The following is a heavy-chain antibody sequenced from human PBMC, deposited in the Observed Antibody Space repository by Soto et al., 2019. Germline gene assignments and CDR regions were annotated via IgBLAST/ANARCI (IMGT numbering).Heavy chain of an antibody. CDR2: INHSGST. CDR3: ARLRQQLVPDWFDP. Sequence: SETLSLTCAVYGGSFSGYYWSWIRQPPGKGLEWIGKINHSGSTNYNPSLKSRVTISVDTSKNQFSLKLSSVTAADTAVYYCARLRQQLVPDWFDPWGQGTLVTVSS. V-gene: IGHV4-34*01. D-gene: IGHD6-13*01. J-gene: IGHJ5*02. CDR1: GGSFSGYY.